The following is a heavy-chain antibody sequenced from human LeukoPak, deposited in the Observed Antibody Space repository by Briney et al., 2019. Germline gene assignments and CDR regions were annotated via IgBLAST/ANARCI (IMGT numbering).Heavy chain of an antibody. V-gene: IGHV1-2*02. CDR3: ATNPLLMWFGVYAFDV. D-gene: IGHD3-10*01. Sequence: GASVNLSCKASGYTFSGYYMHWMRQAPGQGLEWMGWINPKNGGTNYALKFQGRVTMTLDTSISTAHMELTRLKSDDTAVYYCATNPLLMWFGVYAFDVWGQGTMVTVSS. CDR2: INPKNGGT. CDR1: GYTFSGYY. J-gene: IGHJ3*01.